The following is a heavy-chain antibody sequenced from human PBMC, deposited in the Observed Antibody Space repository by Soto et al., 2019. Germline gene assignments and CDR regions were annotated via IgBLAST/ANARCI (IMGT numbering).Heavy chain of an antibody. D-gene: IGHD6-13*01. V-gene: IGHV3-23*01. CDR1: GFNFRSYA. Sequence: GGSLRLSCTASGFNFRSYAMSWVRQAPGKGLEWVSAISGDGGSTYYADSVKGRFTISRDNSKGTLYLQMNSLRAEDSAIYYCAKRSRSVSSSWYGDFDFWGRGTLVTVSS. CDR3: AKRSRSVSSSWYGDFDF. CDR2: ISGDGGST. J-gene: IGHJ4*02.